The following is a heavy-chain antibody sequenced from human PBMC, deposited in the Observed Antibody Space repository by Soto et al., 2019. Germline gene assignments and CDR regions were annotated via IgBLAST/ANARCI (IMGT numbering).Heavy chain of an antibody. CDR2: IYPGDSDT. J-gene: IGHJ6*02. Sequence: PXAXLKISCKSSGYXFTSYSIVWVRHMPGKGLEFMGIIYPGDSDTRYSPSFQGQVTISADKSISTSYLQWRSLKASDTAIYYCARPVSSYSSSWYGDYYYYGMDVWGQGKTGTVSS. D-gene: IGHD6-13*01. CDR1: GYXFTSYS. CDR3: ARPVSSYSSSWYGDYYYYGMDV. V-gene: IGHV5-51*01.